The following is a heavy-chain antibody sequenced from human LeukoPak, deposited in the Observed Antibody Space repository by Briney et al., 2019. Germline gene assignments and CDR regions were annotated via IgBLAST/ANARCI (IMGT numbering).Heavy chain of an antibody. Sequence: GASVKVSCKASGYTFTSYGISWVRQAPGQGLEWMGWISAYNGNTNYAQKLQGRVTMTTDTSTSTAYMELRSLRSDNTAVYYCARVLWFGELFGWFDPWGQGTLVTVSS. D-gene: IGHD3-10*01. CDR3: ARVLWFGELFGWFDP. V-gene: IGHV1-18*01. J-gene: IGHJ5*02. CDR1: GYTFTSYG. CDR2: ISAYNGNT.